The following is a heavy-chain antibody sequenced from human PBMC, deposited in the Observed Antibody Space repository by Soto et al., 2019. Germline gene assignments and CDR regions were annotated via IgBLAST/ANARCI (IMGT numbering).Heavy chain of an antibody. D-gene: IGHD4-17*01. CDR1: GGTFSSYA. V-gene: IGHV1-69*13. J-gene: IGHJ4*02. Sequence: ASVKVSCKASGGTFSSYAISWVRQAPGQGLEWMGGIIPIFGTANYAQKFQGRVTITADESTSTAYMELSSLRSEDTAVYYCATSRHMTTAPTGYFDYWGQGTLVTVSS. CDR2: IIPIFGTA. CDR3: ATSRHMTTAPTGYFDY.